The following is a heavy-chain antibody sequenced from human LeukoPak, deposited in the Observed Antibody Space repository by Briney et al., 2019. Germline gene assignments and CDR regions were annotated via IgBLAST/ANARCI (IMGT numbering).Heavy chain of an antibody. Sequence: GASVKVSCKASGYTFTSYYMHGVRQAPGQGLEWMGRINPNSGGTNYAQKFQGRVTMTRDTSISTAYMELSRLRSDDTSVYYCARGITIFGVALYAFDIWGQGTMVTVSS. CDR3: ARGITIFGVALYAFDI. V-gene: IGHV1-2*06. CDR1: GYTFTSYY. D-gene: IGHD3-3*01. CDR2: INPNSGGT. J-gene: IGHJ3*02.